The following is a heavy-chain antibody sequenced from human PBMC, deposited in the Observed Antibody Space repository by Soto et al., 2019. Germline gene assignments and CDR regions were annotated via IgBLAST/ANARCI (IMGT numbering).Heavy chain of an antibody. D-gene: IGHD7-27*01. CDR1: GHTFTGHH. CDR3: GLEPTGTGGFDY. CDR2: IDLDNDNR. Sequence: QVQLVQSGAEVKKPGASVKVSCKASGHTFTGHHMHWVRQAPGQGLEWMGYIDLDNDNRASAQKFQGRVTTTRDTPITTAYMELSGLRSDDTAVYYCGLEPTGTGGFDYWGQGTLVTVSS. J-gene: IGHJ4*02. V-gene: IGHV1-2*02.